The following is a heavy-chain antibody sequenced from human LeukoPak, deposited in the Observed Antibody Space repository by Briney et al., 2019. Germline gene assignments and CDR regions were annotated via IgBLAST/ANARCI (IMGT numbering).Heavy chain of an antibody. J-gene: IGHJ4*02. D-gene: IGHD5-24*01. CDR2: IYYSGST. CDR1: GGSISSSSYY. V-gene: IGHV4-39*01. Sequence: PSETLSLTCTVSGGSISSSSYYWGWIRQPPGKGLEWIGSIYYSGSTYYNASLKRRVTISVDTSKNQFSLKLSSVTAADTAVYYCATLVRWLQFGFGYFDYWGQGTPVTVSS. CDR3: ATLVRWLQFGFGYFDY.